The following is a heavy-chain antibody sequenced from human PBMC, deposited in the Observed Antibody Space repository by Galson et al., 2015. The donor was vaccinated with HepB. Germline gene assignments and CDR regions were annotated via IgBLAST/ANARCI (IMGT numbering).Heavy chain of an antibody. J-gene: IGHJ6*02. CDR2: ISAYNGNT. D-gene: IGHD6-19*01. CDR1: GYTFTSYG. CDR3: ARVSLPRDIAVAGTLIGGYYYGMDV. V-gene: IGHV1-18*04. Sequence: QSGAEVKKPGASVKVSCKASGYTFTSYGISWVRQAPGQGLEWMGWISAYNGNTNYAQKLQGRVTMTTDTSTSTAYMELRSLRSDDTAVYYCARVSLPRDIAVAGTLIGGYYYGMDVWGQGTTVTVSS.